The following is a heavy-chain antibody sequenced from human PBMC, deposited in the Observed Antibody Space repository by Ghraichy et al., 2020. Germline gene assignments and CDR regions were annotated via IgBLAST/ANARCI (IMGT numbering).Heavy chain of an antibody. J-gene: IGHJ6*02. D-gene: IGHD6-13*01. CDR2: ISDGGDNT. V-gene: IGHV3-23*01. Sequence: GESLNISCAASGFTFSSYAMSWVRQAPGKGLEWVSAISDGGDNTYYADSVKGRFTISRDNSKNTLYLQMNSLRAEDTAVYYCAKDSSSWFYYYYHGMDVWGQGTTVTVSS. CDR3: AKDSSSWFYYYYHGMDV. CDR1: GFTFSSYA.